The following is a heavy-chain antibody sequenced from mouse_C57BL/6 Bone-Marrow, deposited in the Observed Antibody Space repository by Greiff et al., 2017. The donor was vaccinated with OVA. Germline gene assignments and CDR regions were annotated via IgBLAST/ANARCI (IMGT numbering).Heavy chain of an antibody. CDR2: IHPTSGST. D-gene: IGHD1-1*01. Sequence: QVHVQQPGAELVKPGASVKLSCKASGYTFTSYWMHWVKQRPGQGLEWIGMIHPTSGSTNYNEKFQSKATLTVDKSSSTAYMQLSSLTSEDSAVYYCASDYYGNLYAMDYWGQGTSVTVSS. J-gene: IGHJ4*01. CDR3: ASDYYGNLYAMDY. CDR1: GYTFTSYW. V-gene: IGHV1-64*01.